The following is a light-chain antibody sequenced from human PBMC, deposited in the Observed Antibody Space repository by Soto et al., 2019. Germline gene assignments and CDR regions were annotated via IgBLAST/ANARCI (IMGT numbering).Light chain of an antibody. CDR3: HQYYNWPRT. CDR1: RGFSST. J-gene: IGKJ1*01. V-gene: IGKV3-15*01. Sequence: IVRTRSPATLPVSPGERATSSSRAGRGFSSTLAWYQQKPGQAPRLLIYVASTRATGIPARFSGSGSGTEFTLTISSLQSEDFAVYYCHQYYNWPRTFGQGTKVEIK. CDR2: VAS.